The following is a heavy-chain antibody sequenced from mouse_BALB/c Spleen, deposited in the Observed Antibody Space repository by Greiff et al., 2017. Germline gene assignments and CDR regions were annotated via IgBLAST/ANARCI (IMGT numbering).Heavy chain of an antibody. D-gene: IGHD1-2*01. J-gene: IGHJ4*01. CDR2: IYPGSGST. Sequence: LQQPGSELVRPGASVKLSCKASGYTFTSYWMHWVQQRHGQGLEWIGNIYPGSGSTNYDDKFKSKGTLTVDTSSSTAYMHLSSLTSEDSAVYFGLLRRLEGYYAMDYWGQGTSVTVSS. CDR1: GYTFTSYW. CDR3: LLRRLEGYYAMDY. V-gene: IGHV1S22*01.